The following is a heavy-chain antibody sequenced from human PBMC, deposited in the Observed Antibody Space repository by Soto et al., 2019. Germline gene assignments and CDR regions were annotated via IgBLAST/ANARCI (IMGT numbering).Heavy chain of an antibody. J-gene: IGHJ4*02. Sequence: GGSLRLSCAVSGFTFSNYAISWVRQAPGKGLEWVSIISGSGDSTYYADSVKGRFTISRDNSKNTLYLQMNSLRAEDTAVYYCASSQRYYDFWSGFQHHDYWGQGTLVTVSS. V-gene: IGHV3-23*01. CDR1: GFTFSNYA. D-gene: IGHD3-3*01. CDR2: ISGSGDST. CDR3: ASSQRYYDFWSGFQHHDY.